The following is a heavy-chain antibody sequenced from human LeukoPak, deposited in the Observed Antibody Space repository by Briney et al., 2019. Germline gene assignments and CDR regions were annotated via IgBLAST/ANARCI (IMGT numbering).Heavy chain of an antibody. Sequence: GGSLRLSCTASGFTFGDYAMSWVRQAPGKGLERVGFIRSKAYGGTTEYAASVKGRFTISRDDSKSIAYLQMNSLKTEDTAVYYCTSGWDYYGMDVWGKGTTVTVSS. CDR3: TSGWDYYGMDV. CDR2: IRSKAYGGTT. V-gene: IGHV3-49*04. J-gene: IGHJ6*04. CDR1: GFTFGDYA. D-gene: IGHD3-10*01.